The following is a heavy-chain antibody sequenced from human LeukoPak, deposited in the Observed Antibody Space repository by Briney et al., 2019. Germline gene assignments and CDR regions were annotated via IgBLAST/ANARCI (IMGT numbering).Heavy chain of an antibody. CDR1: GFTFDDYA. V-gene: IGHV3-9*01. D-gene: IGHD6-19*01. CDR3: ARGPGIAVAPLQH. Sequence: GRSLRLSCAASGFTFDDYAMHWVRQAPGKGLEWVSGISWNSGSIGYADSVKGRFTISSDNAKNSLYLQMNSLRAEDTAVYYCARGPGIAVAPLQHWGQGTLATVSS. CDR2: ISWNSGSI. J-gene: IGHJ1*01.